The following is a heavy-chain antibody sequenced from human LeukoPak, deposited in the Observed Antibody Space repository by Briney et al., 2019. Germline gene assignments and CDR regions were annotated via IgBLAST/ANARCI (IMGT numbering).Heavy chain of an antibody. CDR1: GYTFTGHY. CDR3: ARQPGREGQNLWRVIDY. Sequence: GASVKVSCKASGYTFTGHYIHWVRQAPGQGLEWMGWINPKNAGTNYAQKFQGRVTMTRDTSTGTAYMELSSLRSDDTAVYYCARQPGREGQNLWRVIDYWGQGTLVTVSS. V-gene: IGHV1-2*02. D-gene: IGHD3-10*01. J-gene: IGHJ4*02. CDR2: INPKNAGT.